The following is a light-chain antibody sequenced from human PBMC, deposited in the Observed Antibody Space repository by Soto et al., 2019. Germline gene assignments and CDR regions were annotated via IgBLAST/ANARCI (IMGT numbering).Light chain of an antibody. Sequence: HSVLTQPPSVSGAPGQRVTISCTGRSSNIGAGYDVHWYQQLPGTAPKLLIYGNSNRPSGVPDRFSGSKSGTSASLAITGLQAEDEADYDCQSYDSSLSGWVFGGGTTLTVL. V-gene: IGLV1-40*01. J-gene: IGLJ3*02. CDR3: QSYDSSLSGWV. CDR1: SSNIGAGYD. CDR2: GNS.